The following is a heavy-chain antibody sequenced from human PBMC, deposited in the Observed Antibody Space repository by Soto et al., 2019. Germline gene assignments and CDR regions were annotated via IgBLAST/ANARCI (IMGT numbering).Heavy chain of an antibody. CDR2: IYYNGNT. D-gene: IGHD7-27*01. CDR1: GGSISNHY. Sequence: HVQLQESGPGLAKPSETLSLTCSVSGGSISNHYWSWIRQPPGKGLVWIGYIYYNGNTNYNPSLKSRVTMSVDTSRNQISLKLSTVTAADTAVYYCTRANWYSEYWGQGTLVTVSS. V-gene: IGHV4-59*11. J-gene: IGHJ4*02. CDR3: TRANWYSEY.